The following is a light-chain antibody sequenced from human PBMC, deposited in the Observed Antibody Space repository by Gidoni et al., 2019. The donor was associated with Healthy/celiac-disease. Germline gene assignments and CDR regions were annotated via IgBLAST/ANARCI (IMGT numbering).Light chain of an antibody. CDR1: QSISSY. Sequence: DIQMTQSPSSLCASVGDRVTITCRASQSISSYLNWYQQNPGKAPRLLIYAASSWQSGVPSRFSGSGSGTEFTLTISSLQPEDFATYYCQQSYSTPWTFGQGTKVEIK. CDR3: QQSYSTPWT. V-gene: IGKV1-39*01. J-gene: IGKJ1*01. CDR2: AAS.